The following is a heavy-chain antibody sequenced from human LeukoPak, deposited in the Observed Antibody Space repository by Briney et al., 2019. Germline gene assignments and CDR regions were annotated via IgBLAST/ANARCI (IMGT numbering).Heavy chain of an antibody. J-gene: IGHJ5*02. CDR3: ARDSSGYYSGWFDP. D-gene: IGHD3-22*01. Sequence: SETLSLTCTVSGGSISRYYWSWIRQPAGKGLEWIGRIYTSGSTNYNPSLKSRVTMSVDTSKNQFSLKLSSVTAADTAVYYCARDSSGYYSGWFDPWGQGTLVTVSS. CDR2: IYTSGST. CDR1: GGSISRYY. V-gene: IGHV4-4*07.